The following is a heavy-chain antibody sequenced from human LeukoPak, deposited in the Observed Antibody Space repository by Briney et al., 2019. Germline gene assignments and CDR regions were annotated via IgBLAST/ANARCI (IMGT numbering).Heavy chain of an antibody. CDR3: TKGLL. Sequence: GGSLRLSCAASGFSINKDDMNWVRQAPGKGLEWVSAVSRSGGWTYYADSVKGRFTISRDDSKSMLYLQMNRLRAEDTAVYYCTKGLLWGQGTLVTVSS. V-gene: IGHV3-23*01. CDR1: GFSINKDD. J-gene: IGHJ4*02. CDR2: VSRSGGWT.